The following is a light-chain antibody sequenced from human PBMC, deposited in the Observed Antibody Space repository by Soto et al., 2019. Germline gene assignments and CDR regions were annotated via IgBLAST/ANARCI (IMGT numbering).Light chain of an antibody. Sequence: DIVMTQSPDSLAKSLGERATINCKSSQSVLYSSNNKNFLAWYQQKPGQPPKLLIYWASTRESGVPDRFSGSGSGTDFTLTINSLQAEDVAVYYCQQYYTTPPTFGQGTKLEIK. CDR3: QQYYTTPPT. J-gene: IGKJ1*01. V-gene: IGKV4-1*01. CDR2: WAS. CDR1: QSVLYSSNNKNF.